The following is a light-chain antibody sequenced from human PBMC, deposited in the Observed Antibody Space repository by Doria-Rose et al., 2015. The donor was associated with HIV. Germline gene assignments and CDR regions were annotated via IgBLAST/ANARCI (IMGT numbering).Light chain of an antibody. V-gene: IGKV4-1*01. CDR3: QQYYDTPS. CDR1: QSLLYTSKNY. CDR2: WAS. Sequence: DIRVTQSPESLGMSLGERATLNRKSNQSLLYTSKNYLAWYQQKPGQPPKLLIYWASTRLSGVPARFSGSGSGTDFTLTISSLEAEDVAVYYCQQYYDTPSFGPGTTVDIK. J-gene: IGKJ3*01.